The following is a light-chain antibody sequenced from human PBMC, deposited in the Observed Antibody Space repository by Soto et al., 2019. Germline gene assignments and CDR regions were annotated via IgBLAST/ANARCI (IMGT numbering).Light chain of an antibody. CDR1: QGIGND. V-gene: IGKV1-17*01. CDR2: DAS. Sequence: DIQMTQSPSSLSASVGDRVTITYRASQGIGNDLGWYQQKSGKAPKRLIYDASSLQSGVPSRFSGSGSGTEFTLTISSLHPEDVATYYCLQHNSYPQTFGQGTKVDIK. CDR3: LQHNSYPQT. J-gene: IGKJ1*01.